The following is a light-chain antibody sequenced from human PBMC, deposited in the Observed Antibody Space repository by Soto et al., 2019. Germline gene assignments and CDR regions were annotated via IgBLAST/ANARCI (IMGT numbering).Light chain of an antibody. CDR1: QRVSSSY. Sequence: EIVLTQSPGTLSLSPGERATLSCRASQRVSSSYLAWYQQTPGQAPRLLIYGASTRATGIPDRFSGSGSGTDFTLTISRLEPEDFAVYYCQQYGSSPLTFGGGTTVDIK. CDR3: QQYGSSPLT. V-gene: IGKV3-20*01. CDR2: GAS. J-gene: IGKJ4*01.